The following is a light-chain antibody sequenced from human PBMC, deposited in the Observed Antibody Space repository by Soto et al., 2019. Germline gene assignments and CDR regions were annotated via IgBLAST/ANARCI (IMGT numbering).Light chain of an antibody. J-gene: IGKJ1*01. Sequence: EIVMTQSPATLSVSPGERDTLSCRASQSVSSNLAWYQQKPCQAPRLLIYGASTRATGIPARFSGSGSGTEFTLTISSLQSEDFAVYYCQQYNNWPPWTFGQGTKVEIK. CDR2: GAS. CDR3: QQYNNWPPWT. V-gene: IGKV3-15*01. CDR1: QSVSSN.